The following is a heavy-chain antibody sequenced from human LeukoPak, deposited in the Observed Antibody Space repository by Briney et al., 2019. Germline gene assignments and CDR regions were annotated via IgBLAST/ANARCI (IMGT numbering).Heavy chain of an antibody. CDR3: AKLYWSYDSSGYYFDY. V-gene: IGHV3-66*02. J-gene: IGHJ4*02. D-gene: IGHD3-22*01. CDR2: IYSGGST. CDR1: GFTVSSNY. Sequence: GGSLRLSCAASGFTVSSNYMSWVRQAPGKGLEWVSVIYSGGSTYYADSVKGRFTISRDNSKNTLYLQMNSLRAEDTAVYYCAKLYWSYDSSGYYFDYWGQGTLVTVSS.